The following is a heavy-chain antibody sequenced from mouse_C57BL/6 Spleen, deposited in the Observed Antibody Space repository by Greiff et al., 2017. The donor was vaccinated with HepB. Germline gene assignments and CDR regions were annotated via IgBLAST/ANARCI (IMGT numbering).Heavy chain of an antibody. Sequence: VQLQQSGAELVKPGASVKLSCKASGYTFTSYWMHWVKQRPGRGLEWIGRIDPNSGGTKYNEKFKSKATLTVDKPSSTAYMQLSSLTSEDSAVYYCAREDYGNYVNWYFDVWGTGTTVTVSS. D-gene: IGHD2-1*01. CDR3: AREDYGNYVNWYFDV. J-gene: IGHJ1*03. V-gene: IGHV1-72*01. CDR1: GYTFTSYW. CDR2: IDPNSGGT.